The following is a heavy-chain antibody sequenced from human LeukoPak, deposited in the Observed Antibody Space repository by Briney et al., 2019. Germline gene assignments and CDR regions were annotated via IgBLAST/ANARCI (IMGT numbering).Heavy chain of an antibody. CDR1: GFTFSSHG. J-gene: IGHJ4*02. CDR3: AKDGDGYNSQGGPNFDY. V-gene: IGHV3-30*18. Sequence: PGGSLRLSCAASGFTFSSHGMHWVRQAPGKGLEWVAVISYDGSNKYYADSVKGRFTISRDNSKNTLYLQMNSLRAEDTAVYYCAKDGDGYNSQGGPNFDYWGQGTLVTVSS. D-gene: IGHD5-24*01. CDR2: ISYDGSNK.